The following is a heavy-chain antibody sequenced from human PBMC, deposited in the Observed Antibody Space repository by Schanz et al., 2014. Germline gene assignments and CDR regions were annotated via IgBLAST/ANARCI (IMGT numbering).Heavy chain of an antibody. J-gene: IGHJ4*02. CDR1: GFTFSNYG. D-gene: IGHD7-27*01. V-gene: IGHV3-30*02. CDR2: IRYNGINE. CDR3: AKYGGELGVSFEY. Sequence: VQLVESGGGLVQPGGSLRLSCAASGFTFSNYGLHWVRQAPGKGLEWVAFIRYNGINEYYADSVKGRFTISRDNSKNTLYLQMNSLRAEDTAVYYCAKYGGELGVSFEYWGQGTLVTVSS.